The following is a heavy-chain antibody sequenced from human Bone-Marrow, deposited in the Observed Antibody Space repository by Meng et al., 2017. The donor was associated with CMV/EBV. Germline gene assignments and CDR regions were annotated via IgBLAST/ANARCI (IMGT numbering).Heavy chain of an antibody. Sequence: SETLSLTCAVYGGSFSGYYWSWIRQPPGKGLEWIGEINHSGSTNYNPSLKSRVTISVDTSKNQFSLKLSSVTAADTAVYYCARSGRTKARPAYYYGMDVWGQGTTATVSS. J-gene: IGHJ6*02. V-gene: IGHV4-34*01. CDR3: ARSGRTKARPAYYYGMDV. CDR2: INHSGST. CDR1: GGSFSGYY. D-gene: IGHD6-6*01.